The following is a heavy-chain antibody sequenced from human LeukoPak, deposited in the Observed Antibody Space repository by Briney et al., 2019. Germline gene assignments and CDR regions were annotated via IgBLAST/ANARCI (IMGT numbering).Heavy chain of an antibody. CDR2: IIPIFGTA. CDR3: ARGAQVPIFGVVIARYYYYMDV. V-gene: IGHV1-69*05. Sequence: ASVKVSCKASGGTFSSYAISWVRQAPGQGLEWMGGIIPIFGTANYAQKFQGRVTITTDESTSTAYMELSSLRSEDTAVYYCARGAQVPIFGVVIARYYYYMDVWGKGTTVTVSS. CDR1: GGTFSSYA. D-gene: IGHD3-3*01. J-gene: IGHJ6*03.